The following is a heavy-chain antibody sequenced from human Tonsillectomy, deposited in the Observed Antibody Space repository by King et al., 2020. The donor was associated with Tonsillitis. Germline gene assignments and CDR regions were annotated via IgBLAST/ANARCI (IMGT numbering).Heavy chain of an antibody. D-gene: IGHD3-3*01. CDR2: ISYDGINK. Sequence: VQLVESGGGVVQPGRSLRLSCAASGFSFNYYAMHWVRQAPGKGLEWVTLISYDGINKYYAESVKGRFTISRDNSKNTLYLQMNSLRTEDTAVYYCARVKDDFWSGIRPFRGVLPDYWGQGTLVTVSS. J-gene: IGHJ4*02. V-gene: IGHV3-30*01. CDR3: ARVKDDFWSGIRPFRGVLPDY. CDR1: GFSFNYYA.